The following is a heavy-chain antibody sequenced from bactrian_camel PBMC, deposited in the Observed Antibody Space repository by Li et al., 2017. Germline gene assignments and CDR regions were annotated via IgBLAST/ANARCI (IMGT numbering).Heavy chain of an antibody. V-gene: IGHV3S40*01. D-gene: IGHD2*01. Sequence: VQLVESGGGSVQAGGSLTLSCAASGSTFISKYMGWFRQAPPGKEREAVAGIYIGGGGTYYAESVQGRFTISQENAKNTLSLQMNSLKPEDTGLYYCAAELSVPWYLLATSFGNWGQGTQV. CDR2: IYIGGGGT. CDR3: AAELSVPWYLLATSFGN. CDR1: GSTFISKY. J-gene: IGHJ6*01.